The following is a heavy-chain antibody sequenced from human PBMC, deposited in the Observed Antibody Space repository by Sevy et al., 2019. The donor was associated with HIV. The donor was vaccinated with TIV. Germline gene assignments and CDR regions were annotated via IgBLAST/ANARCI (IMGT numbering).Heavy chain of an antibody. CDR2: FDPEDGET. V-gene: IGHV1-24*01. CDR1: GYTLTELS. D-gene: IGHD3-10*01. J-gene: IGHJ4*02. CDR3: ATRYYYGSGSYSFDY. Sequence: ASLKVSCKVSGYTLTELSMHWARQAPGKGLEWMGGFDPEDGETIYAQKFKGRVTMTEDTSTDTAYMELSSLRSEDTAVYYCATRYYYGSGSYSFDYWGQGTLVTVSS.